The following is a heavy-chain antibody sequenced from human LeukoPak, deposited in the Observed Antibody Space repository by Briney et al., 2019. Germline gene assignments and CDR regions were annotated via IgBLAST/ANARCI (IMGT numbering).Heavy chain of an antibody. Sequence: GGSLRLSRAASGFTFSSYAMSWVRQAPGKGLEWVSAISGSGGSTYYADSVKGRFTISRDNSKNTLYLQMNSLRAEDTAVYYCAKASPLRYFDWLLTYPFDYWGQGTLVTVSS. CDR2: ISGSGGST. J-gene: IGHJ4*02. V-gene: IGHV3-23*01. D-gene: IGHD3-9*01. CDR3: AKASPLRYFDWLLTYPFDY. CDR1: GFTFSSYA.